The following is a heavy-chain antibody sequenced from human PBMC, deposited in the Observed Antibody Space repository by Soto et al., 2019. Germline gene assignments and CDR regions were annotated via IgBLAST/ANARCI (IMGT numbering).Heavy chain of an antibody. CDR1: GFTFSRYW. CDR2: INSDGSTT. D-gene: IGHD3-10*01. Sequence: EVQLVESGGGLVQPGGSLRLSCAASGFTFSRYWMHWVRQAPGKGLVWISRINSDGSTTTYADSVKGRFTISRDNAKNSPDLQMNRLRAEDTAVYYCGSGGYEGSGARTFDPWGQGTLVTVSS. CDR3: GSGGYEGSGARTFDP. J-gene: IGHJ5*02. V-gene: IGHV3-74*01.